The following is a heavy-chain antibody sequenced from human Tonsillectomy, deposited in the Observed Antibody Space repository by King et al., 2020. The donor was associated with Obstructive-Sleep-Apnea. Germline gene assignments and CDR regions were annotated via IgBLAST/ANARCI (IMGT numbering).Heavy chain of an antibody. CDR3: SSCGSGTYPRVDY. D-gene: IGHD3-10*01. CDR1: GFTFSSYW. J-gene: IGHJ4*02. CDR2: IKQDGIGK. Sequence: VQLVESGGGLVQPGGSLRLSCVASGFTFSSYWMSWVRQAPGKGLEWGANIKQDGIGKFYVDSVKGRFTISRDNAKNSLYLQMNSLRAEDTAVYYCSSCGSGTYPRVDYWGQGTLVTVSS. V-gene: IGHV3-7*01.